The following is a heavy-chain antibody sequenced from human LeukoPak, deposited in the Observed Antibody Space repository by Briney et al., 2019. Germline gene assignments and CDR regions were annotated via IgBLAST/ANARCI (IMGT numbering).Heavy chain of an antibody. Sequence: SETLSLTCTVSGGSISSSSYYWGWIRQPPGKGLEWIGSIYYSGSTYYNPSLKSRVTISADTSKNQFSLKLSSVTAADTAVYYCAGTTVLRFLEWLPSRLNWFDPWGQGTLVTVSS. CDR2: IYYSGST. D-gene: IGHD3-3*01. V-gene: IGHV4-39*01. J-gene: IGHJ5*02. CDR1: GGSISSSSYY. CDR3: AGTTVLRFLEWLPSRLNWFDP.